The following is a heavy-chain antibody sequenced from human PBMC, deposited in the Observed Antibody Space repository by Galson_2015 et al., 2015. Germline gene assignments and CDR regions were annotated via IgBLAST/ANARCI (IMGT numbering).Heavy chain of an antibody. D-gene: IGHD2-15*01. CDR1: GYNFLSYG. J-gene: IGHJ4*02. CDR3: ARDCVDIGEVGYCFDD. V-gene: IGHV1-18*04. CDR2: TSMYDGDT. Sequence: SVKVSCKASGYNFLSYGISWVRQAPGQGLEWMGWTSMYDGDTNFAQKFQGRVTMTRDTSTDTAYMELKRLTFDDSAVYYCARDCVDIGEVGYCFDDWGQGTPVTVAS.